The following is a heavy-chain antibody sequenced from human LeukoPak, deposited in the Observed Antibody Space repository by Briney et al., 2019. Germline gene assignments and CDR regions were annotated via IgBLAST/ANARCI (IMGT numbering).Heavy chain of an antibody. CDR3: AKDKEIAPDAFDI. CDR1: GFTFSSYA. CDR2: ISGSGGST. D-gene: IGHD5-24*01. Sequence: QPGGSLRLSCAASGFTFSSYAMSWVRQAPGKGLEWVSAISGSGGSTYYADSVKGRFTTSRDNSKNTLYLQMNSLRAEDTAVYYCAKDKEIAPDAFDIWGQGTMVTVSS. J-gene: IGHJ3*02. V-gene: IGHV3-23*01.